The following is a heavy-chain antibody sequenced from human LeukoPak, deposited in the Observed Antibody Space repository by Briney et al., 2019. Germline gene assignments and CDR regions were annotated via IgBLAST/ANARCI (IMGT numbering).Heavy chain of an antibody. CDR1: GLTLTSYS. Sequence: GGSPSLSCAPSGLTLTSYSMNWVRQAPGKGLEWVSSITSSSYKYYADSVKGRFTISRDNVKNSLYLQMNSLRAEDTAVYYCARGYSGYGIDYWGQGTLVPVSS. V-gene: IGHV3-21*01. D-gene: IGHD5-12*01. CDR3: ARGYSGYGIDY. CDR2: ITSSSYK. J-gene: IGHJ4*02.